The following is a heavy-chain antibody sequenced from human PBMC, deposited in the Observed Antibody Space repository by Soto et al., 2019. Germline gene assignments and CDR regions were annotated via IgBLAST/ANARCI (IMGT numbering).Heavy chain of an antibody. V-gene: IGHV1-69*13. Sequence: SVKVSCKASGGTFSSYAISWVRQAPGQGLEWMGGIIPIFGTANYAQKFQGRVTVTADESTSTAYMELSSLRSEDTAVYYCATYSGSSSRWFDPWGQGTLVTVSS. D-gene: IGHD6-6*01. CDR3: ATYSGSSSRWFDP. CDR2: IIPIFGTA. J-gene: IGHJ5*02. CDR1: GGTFSSYA.